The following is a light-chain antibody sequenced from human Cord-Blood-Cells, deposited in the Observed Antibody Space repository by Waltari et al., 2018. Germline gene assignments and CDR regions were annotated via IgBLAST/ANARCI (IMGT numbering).Light chain of an antibody. V-gene: IGLV1-44*01. Sequence: QFVLTQPPSASGTPGQRVTISCSGSSSNIGSNTVHWYQQLPGTAPKLLIYSNNQRPSGVPDRFSGSKSGTSASLAISGLQSEDEADYYCAAWDDSLNGWVFGGGTKLTVL. CDR2: SNN. J-gene: IGLJ3*02. CDR1: SSNIGSNT. CDR3: AAWDDSLNGWV.